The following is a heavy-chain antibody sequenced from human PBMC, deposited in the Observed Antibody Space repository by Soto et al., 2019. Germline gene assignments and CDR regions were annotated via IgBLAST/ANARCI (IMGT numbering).Heavy chain of an antibody. D-gene: IGHD2-2*01. CDR3: ARDSFQLLLSEDY. CDR1: GFTFSSYS. J-gene: IGHJ4*02. V-gene: IGHV3-21*01. CDR2: ISSSSSYI. Sequence: GGSLRLSCAASGFTFSSYSMNWVRQAPGKGLEWVSSISSSSSYIYYADSVKGRFTISRDNAKNSLYLQMNSLRAEDTAVYYCARDSFQLLLSEDYWGQGTLVTVSS.